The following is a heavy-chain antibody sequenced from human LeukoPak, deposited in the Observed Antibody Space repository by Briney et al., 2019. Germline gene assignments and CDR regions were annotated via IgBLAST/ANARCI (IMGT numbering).Heavy chain of an antibody. Sequence: PSETLSLTCTVSGGSISSYYWSWIRQPPGKGLEWIGYIYYSGSTNYNPSLKSRVTISVDTSKNQFSLKLSSVTAADTAVYYCARALISGYSSGWYWFDPWGQGTLVTVSS. CDR1: GGSISSYY. J-gene: IGHJ5*02. CDR3: ARALISGYSSGWYWFDP. CDR2: IYYSGST. V-gene: IGHV4-59*01. D-gene: IGHD6-19*01.